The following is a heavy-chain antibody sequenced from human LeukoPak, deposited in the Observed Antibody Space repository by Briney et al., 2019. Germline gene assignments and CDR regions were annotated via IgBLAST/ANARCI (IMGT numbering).Heavy chain of an antibody. V-gene: IGHV1-69*01. CDR1: GGTFSSYA. CDR2: IIPIFGTA. J-gene: IGHJ4*02. D-gene: IGHD4-17*01. CDR3: AQDRRDNPSYGDPFDY. Sequence: AASVKVSCKASGGTFSSYAISWVRQAPGQGLEWMGGIIPIFGTANYAQKFQGRVTITADESTSTAYMELSSLRSEDTALYYCAQDRRDNPSYGDPFDYWGQGTLVTVSS.